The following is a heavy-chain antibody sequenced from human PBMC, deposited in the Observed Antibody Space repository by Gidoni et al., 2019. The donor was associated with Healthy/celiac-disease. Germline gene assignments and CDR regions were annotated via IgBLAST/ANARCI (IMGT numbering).Heavy chain of an antibody. J-gene: IGHJ3*02. Sequence: EVQLVESGGGLVQPGGSLRLSCAAPGFTFSSYWMHWVRQAPGKGLVWVSRINSDGSSTSYADSVKGRFTISRDNAKNTLYLQMNSLRAEDTAVYYCASFWFRGTVRDAFDIWGQGTMVTVSS. CDR2: INSDGSST. CDR3: ASFWFRGTVRDAFDI. D-gene: IGHD3-10*01. V-gene: IGHV3-74*01. CDR1: GFTFSSYW.